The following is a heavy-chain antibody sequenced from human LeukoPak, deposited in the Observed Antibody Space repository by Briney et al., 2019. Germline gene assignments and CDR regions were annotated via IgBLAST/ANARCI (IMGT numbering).Heavy chain of an antibody. CDR3: ARDRERYTVRYYFDY. D-gene: IGHD3-16*02. CDR1: GFTFSRKG. Sequence: GGSLRLSCAASGFTFSRKGMHWVRQAPGKGLEWVAVISYDGSNKYYADSVKGRFTISRDNSKNTLYLQMNSLRAEDTAVYYCARDRERYTVRYYFDYWGQGTLVTVSS. V-gene: IGHV3-30*03. J-gene: IGHJ4*02. CDR2: ISYDGSNK.